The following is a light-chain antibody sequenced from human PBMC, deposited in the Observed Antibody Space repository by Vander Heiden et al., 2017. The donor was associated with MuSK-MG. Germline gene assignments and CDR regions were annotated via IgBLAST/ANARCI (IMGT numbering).Light chain of an antibody. CDR1: QSVLYSSNNKKY. Sequence: DIVMTQSPDSLAVSLGERATINCKSSQSVLYSSNNKKYLAWYQQKPGQPPKLLIYWASTRESGVPDRFSGRGSGTDFTLTISSLQAEDVAVYYCQQDDSTPWTFGQGTKVEIK. CDR2: WAS. V-gene: IGKV4-1*01. J-gene: IGKJ1*01. CDR3: QQDDSTPWT.